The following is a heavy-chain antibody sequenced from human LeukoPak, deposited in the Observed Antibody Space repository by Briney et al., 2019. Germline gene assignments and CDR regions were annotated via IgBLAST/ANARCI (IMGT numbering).Heavy chain of an antibody. CDR3: AKDRDHYGSGGLDY. J-gene: IGHJ4*02. V-gene: IGHV3-23*01. CDR1: GFTFSNYW. D-gene: IGHD3-10*01. Sequence: PGGSLRLSCAASGFTFSNYWLTWVRQTPGKGLEWVSTISGSSGRTDYADSGKGRFTISRDNSKYTVYLQMNSLRAEDTAMYYCAKDRDHYGSGGLDYWGQGTLVTVSS. CDR2: ISGSSGRT.